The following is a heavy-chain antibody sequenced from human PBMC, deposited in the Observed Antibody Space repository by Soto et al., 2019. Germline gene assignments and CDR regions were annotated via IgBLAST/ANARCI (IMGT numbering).Heavy chain of an antibody. D-gene: IGHD3-3*01. V-gene: IGHV1-18*01. CDR1: GYTFTSYG. J-gene: IGHJ4*02. CDR2: ISAYNGNT. CDR3: ARDAHYDCWSRYSFGC. Sequence: ASVKVSCKASGYTFTSYGISWVRQAPGQGLEWMGWISAYNGNTNYAQKLQGRVTMTTDTSTSTAYMELSSLRSEDTAVYYCARDAHYDCWSRYSFGCWGQRSLVAVGS.